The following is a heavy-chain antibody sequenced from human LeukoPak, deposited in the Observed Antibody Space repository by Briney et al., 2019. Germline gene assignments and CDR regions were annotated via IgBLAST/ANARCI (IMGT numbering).Heavy chain of an antibody. Sequence: KPGGSLRLSCVASGFTFSSYWMTWVRQAPGKGLEWVANIKTDGSQIYYVDSVKGRFTISRDNAKNSLYLQMNSLRAEDTALYYCAKDIRTGYPYDAFDIWGQGTMVTVSS. V-gene: IGHV3-7*03. D-gene: IGHD3/OR15-3a*01. CDR1: GFTFSSYW. CDR2: IKTDGSQI. CDR3: AKDIRTGYPYDAFDI. J-gene: IGHJ3*02.